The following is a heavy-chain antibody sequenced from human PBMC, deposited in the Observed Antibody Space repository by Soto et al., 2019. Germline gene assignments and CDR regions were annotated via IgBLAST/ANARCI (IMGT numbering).Heavy chain of an antibody. J-gene: IGHJ4*02. V-gene: IGHV4-4*02. Sequence: QVQLQESGPGLVKPSGTLSLTCAVSGDSISTNHWWTWVRQPPGEGLEWIGEVYHSGSTNYSPSLKSRVVLSQDMSNNLFPLPLTSVPAAGAARYFCASSGGGEDYWGQGTLVTVSS. D-gene: IGHD3-16*01. CDR1: GDSISTNHW. CDR3: ASSGGGEDY. CDR2: VYHSGST.